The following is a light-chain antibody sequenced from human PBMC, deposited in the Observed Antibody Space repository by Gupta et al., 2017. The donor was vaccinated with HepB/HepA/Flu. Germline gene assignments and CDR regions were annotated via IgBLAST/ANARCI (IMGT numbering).Light chain of an antibody. Sequence: DIQMTQSPSSLAASVGDRVTITCQATQDINNYLNWYQQRPGKAPKLLISDASNLEAGVPSRFSGSGSGTHFTFTISGRHPEDLATYYCQQDDDLPIFTFGQGTKVELK. J-gene: IGKJ3*01. V-gene: IGKV1-33*01. CDR1: QDINNY. CDR2: DAS. CDR3: QQDDDLPIFT.